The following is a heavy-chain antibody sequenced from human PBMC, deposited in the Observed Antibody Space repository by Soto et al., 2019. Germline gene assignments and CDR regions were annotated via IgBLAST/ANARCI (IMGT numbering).Heavy chain of an antibody. D-gene: IGHD3-16*01. CDR1: GYTFTRYG. Sequence: QVQLVQSGAEVKNPGASVKVSCKASGYTFTRYGIGWAGQAPGQGLEWRGWINTYNGNTNYAQNVQGRVTLTTDTSTSTAYMELRSLRSNDTAIYYCAMVDVYVTPSPQDVWGQGTTVIVSS. CDR2: INTYNGNT. V-gene: IGHV1-18*01. CDR3: AMVDVYVTPSPQDV. J-gene: IGHJ6*02.